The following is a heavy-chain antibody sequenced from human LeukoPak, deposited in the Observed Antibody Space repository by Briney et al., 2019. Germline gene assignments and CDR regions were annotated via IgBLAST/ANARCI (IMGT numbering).Heavy chain of an antibody. CDR1: GFTFNNYA. CDR3: ARVYAPSYYYYYMDV. CDR2: ISTNSSSI. D-gene: IGHD2-8*01. V-gene: IGHV3-9*01. Sequence: GGSLRLSCAASGFTFNNYAMHWVRQAPGKGLGWVSGISTNSSSIGYADSVKGRFTISRDNAKNSLYLQMNSLRAEDTALYYCARVYAPSYYYYYMDVWGKGTTVTVSS. J-gene: IGHJ6*03.